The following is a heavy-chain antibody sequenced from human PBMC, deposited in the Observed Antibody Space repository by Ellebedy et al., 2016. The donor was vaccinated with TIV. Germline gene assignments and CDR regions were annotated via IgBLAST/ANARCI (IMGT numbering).Heavy chain of an antibody. Sequence: GESLKISXAASGFTFTTYWMHWVRQVPGKGLVWVSRIEPDGSSTAYADSVKGRFTISRDNAKGSLYLQMNSLRAEDTAVYYCAKGTGGGNYRNHAFDIWGRGTMVTVSS. CDR2: IEPDGSST. CDR3: AKGTGGGNYRNHAFDI. V-gene: IGHV3-74*01. J-gene: IGHJ3*02. CDR1: GFTFTTYW. D-gene: IGHD1-14*01.